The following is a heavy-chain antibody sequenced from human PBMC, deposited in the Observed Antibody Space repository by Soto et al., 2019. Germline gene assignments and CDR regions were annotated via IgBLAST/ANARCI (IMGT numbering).Heavy chain of an antibody. Sequence: PGGSLRLSCAASGFTFSSYAMHWVRQAPGKGLERVAVISYDGSNKYYADSVKGRFTISRDNSKNTLYLQMNSLRAEDTAVYYCARDQYYYDSSGYIYYYYYGMDVWGQGTTVTVSS. CDR1: GFTFSSYA. D-gene: IGHD3-22*01. CDR2: ISYDGSNK. V-gene: IGHV3-30-3*01. CDR3: ARDQYYYDSSGYIYYYYYGMDV. J-gene: IGHJ6*02.